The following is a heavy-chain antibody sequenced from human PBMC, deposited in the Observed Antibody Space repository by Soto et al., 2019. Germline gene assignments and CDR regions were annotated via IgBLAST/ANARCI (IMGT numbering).Heavy chain of an antibody. J-gene: IGHJ4*02. Sequence: QVQLVESGGGVVQPGTSLRLSCAASGFTFSSYAMHWVRQAPGKGLEWVAVVPYAGSTNYYGDSVKGRFTISRDNSKNTLYLQMNSLRAEDTAVYYCARGRGYSYGFDYWGQGTLVTVSS. CDR1: GFTFSSYA. CDR3: ARGRGYSYGFDY. D-gene: IGHD5-18*01. V-gene: IGHV3-30-3*01. CDR2: VPYAGSTN.